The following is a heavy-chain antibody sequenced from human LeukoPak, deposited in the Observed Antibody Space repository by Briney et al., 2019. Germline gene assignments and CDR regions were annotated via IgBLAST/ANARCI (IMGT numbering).Heavy chain of an antibody. V-gene: IGHV3-21*04. Sequence: PGGSLRLSCAASGYTFSDFSVNWARQAPGKRLEWVSSISVRSNYRYYADSVRGRFTISRDDARDSLFLQMNSLRAEDTAVYFCVRLRRNNDRSGYYYYYDYWGQGTLVTVSS. D-gene: IGHD3-22*01. CDR3: VRLRRNNDRSGYYYYYDY. CDR1: GYTFSDFS. CDR2: ISVRSNYR. J-gene: IGHJ4*02.